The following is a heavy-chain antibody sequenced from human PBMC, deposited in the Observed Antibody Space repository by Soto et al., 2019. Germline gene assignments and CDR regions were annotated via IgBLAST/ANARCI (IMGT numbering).Heavy chain of an antibody. CDR3: MKAHESGDFLGMSV. CDR2: MYKTGET. D-gene: IGHD3-10*01. CDR1: GGSVSTGMKY. V-gene: IGHV4-61*01. J-gene: IGHJ6*02. Sequence: SETLSLTCTVSGGSVSTGMKYWGWVRQPPGKALEFIGYMYKTGETLLNSSLKSRVTLSMETSKNQFSLTLSSVTVADTAVYFCMKAHESGDFLGMSVWGPGTTVTVSS.